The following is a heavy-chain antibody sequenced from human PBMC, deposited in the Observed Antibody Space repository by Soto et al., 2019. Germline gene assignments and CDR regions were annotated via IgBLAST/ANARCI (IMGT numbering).Heavy chain of an antibody. CDR3: TKGAPIAFLNRFDP. V-gene: IGHV3-23*01. Sequence: EVQLLESGGGLVQPGGSLRLSCAGSGFTFSTYAMSWARQAPGKGLEWVSGVSGSGGSTYYGNSVKGRFTISKDNSKNTQYQQINNRRAEDTTDYYCTKGAPIAFLNRFDPWGQETPLTVSS. CDR2: VSGSGGST. D-gene: IGHD2-21*01. J-gene: IGHJ5*02. CDR1: GFTFSTYA.